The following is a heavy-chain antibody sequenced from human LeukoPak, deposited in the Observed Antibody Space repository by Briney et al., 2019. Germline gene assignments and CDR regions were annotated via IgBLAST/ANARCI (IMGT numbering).Heavy chain of an antibody. CDR2: IYYSGST. Sequence: PSETLSLTCTVSGGSISSGDYYWSWIRQPPGKGLEWIGTIYYSGSTYYNPSLKSRVTISVDTSKNQFSLRLSSVTAADTAVYYCARDSAATAISYLDYWGQGTLVTVSS. J-gene: IGHJ4*02. D-gene: IGHD2-2*02. CDR3: ARDSAATAISYLDY. V-gene: IGHV4-39*07. CDR1: GGSISSGDYY.